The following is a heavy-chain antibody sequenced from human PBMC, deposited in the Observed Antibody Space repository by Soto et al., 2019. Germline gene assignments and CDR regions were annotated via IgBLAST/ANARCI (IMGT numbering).Heavy chain of an antibody. D-gene: IGHD6-19*01. J-gene: IGHJ4*02. V-gene: IGHV4-39*01. CDR2: IYYSGST. CDR1: GGSISSSSYY. CDR3: ARVSRWLVPGGLDY. Sequence: SETLSLPXTVSGGSISSSSYYWGWIRQPPGKGLEWIGSIYYSGSTYYNPSLKSRVTISVDTSKNQFSLKLSSVTAADTAVYYCARVSRWLVPGGLDYWGQGTLVTVSS.